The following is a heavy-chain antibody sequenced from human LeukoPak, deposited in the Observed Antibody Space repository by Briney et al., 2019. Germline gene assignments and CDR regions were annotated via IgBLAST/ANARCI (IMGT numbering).Heavy chain of an antibody. D-gene: IGHD2-2*01. CDR1: GGSISSSNW. V-gene: IGHV4-4*02. J-gene: IGHJ5*02. CDR3: ARVLRGLLGYCSSTSCYENWFDP. CDR2: IYHSGST. Sequence: PSETLSLTCAVSGGSISSSNWWSWVRQPPGKGLEWIGEIYHSGSTNYNPSLKSRVTISVDKSKNQSSLKLSSVTAADTAVYYCARVLRGLLGYCSSTSCYENWFDPWGQGTLVTVSS.